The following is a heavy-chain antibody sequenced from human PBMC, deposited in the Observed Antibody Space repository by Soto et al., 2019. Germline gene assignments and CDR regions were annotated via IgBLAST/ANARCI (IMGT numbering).Heavy chain of an antibody. D-gene: IGHD4-17*01. CDR1: GDTISTDGYS. V-gene: IGHV4-30-2*01. CDR3: AREAYGDYAGYCDR. J-gene: IGHJ5*02. CDR2: PYHSGNT. Sequence: QLQLQESGSRLVKSSETLSLTCAVSGDTISTDGYSWAWIRQPPGKPLEGIGHPYHSGNTYSNPPLKRRVIISVDSSEIHFALKLSSVTAADTAVYYCAREAYGDYAGYCDRWGQGTL.